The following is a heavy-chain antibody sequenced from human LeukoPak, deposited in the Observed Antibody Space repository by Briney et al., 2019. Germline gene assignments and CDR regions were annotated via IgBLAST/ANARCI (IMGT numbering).Heavy chain of an antibody. CDR1: GFTFSNYN. D-gene: IGHD2-2*03. J-gene: IGHJ4*02. CDR2: ISSSSSYI. CDR3: ARTIFGGYCSSTSCYAGGYFDY. Sequence: GGSLRLSCAASGFTFSNYNMNWVRQAPGKGLEWVSSISSSSSYIYYADSVKGRLTISRDNAENSLYLQMNSLRAEDTAVYYCARTIFGGYCSSTSCYAGGYFDYWGQGTLVIVSS. V-gene: IGHV3-21*01.